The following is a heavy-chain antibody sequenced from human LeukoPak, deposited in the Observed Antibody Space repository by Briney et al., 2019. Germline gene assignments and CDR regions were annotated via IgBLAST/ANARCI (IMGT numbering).Heavy chain of an antibody. CDR1: RYTFTSYD. CDR3: ARLSQTPDYYGGGGYYFLGY. CDR2: MNPNTGNT. Sequence: GASVKVSCKASRYTFTSYDINWVRQAPGQGLEWMGWMNPNTGNTGYAQKFQGRVTMTRDTSINTAYLDLRSLRSDDTAIYYCARLSQTPDYYGGGGYYFLGYWGQGTLVTVSS. V-gene: IGHV1-8*01. J-gene: IGHJ4*02. D-gene: IGHD3-22*01.